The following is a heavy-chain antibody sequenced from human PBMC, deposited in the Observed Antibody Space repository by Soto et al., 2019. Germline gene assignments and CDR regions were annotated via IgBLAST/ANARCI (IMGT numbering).Heavy chain of an antibody. CDR3: ARNTVGATGPWFDP. V-gene: IGHV1-2*04. CDR2: INPNSGGT. Sequence: QVQLVQSGAEVKKPGASVKVSCKASGYTFTGYYMHWVRQAPGQGLEWMGWINPNSGGTNYAQKFQGWVTMTRDTSISTAYMELSRLRADDTAVYYCARNTVGATGPWFDPWGQGTLVTVSS. D-gene: IGHD1-26*01. CDR1: GYTFTGYY. J-gene: IGHJ5*02.